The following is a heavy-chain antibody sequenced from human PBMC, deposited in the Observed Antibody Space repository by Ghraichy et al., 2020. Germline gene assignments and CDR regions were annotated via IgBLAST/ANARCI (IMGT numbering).Heavy chain of an antibody. J-gene: IGHJ4*02. Sequence: GESLNISCAASGFTFSSYAMSWVRQAPGKGLEWVSAISGSGGSTYYADSVKGRFTISRDNSKNTLYLQMNSLRAEDTAVYYCAKDRVYGSGSYLDYWGQGTLVTVSS. D-gene: IGHD3-10*01. CDR1: GFTFSSYA. V-gene: IGHV3-23*01. CDR3: AKDRVYGSGSYLDY. CDR2: ISGSGGST.